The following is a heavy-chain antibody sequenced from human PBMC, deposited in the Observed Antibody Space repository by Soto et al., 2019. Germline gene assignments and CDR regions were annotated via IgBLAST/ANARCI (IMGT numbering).Heavy chain of an antibody. D-gene: IGHD2-21*02. CDR2: IIPLFGTA. V-gene: IGHV1-69*06. J-gene: IGHJ4*02. CDR3: ASKAACGGDCYAFDS. CDR1: GGIFSSNT. Sequence: QVYLVQSGAEVKKPGSSVKISCKASGGIFSSNTINWVRQAAGQGLEWMGGIIPLFGTANYAEKFQGRVTITADKSTKKEYMELTSLRSEDTDVYYCASKAACGGDCYAFDSWGQGTLVTVSS.